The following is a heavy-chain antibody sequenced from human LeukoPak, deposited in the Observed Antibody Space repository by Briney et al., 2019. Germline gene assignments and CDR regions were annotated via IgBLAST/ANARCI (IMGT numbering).Heavy chain of an antibody. CDR1: GFTFTSSA. D-gene: IGHD1-14*01. CDR3: AREEATGDY. Sequence: ASVKVSCKASGFTFTSSAIQWVRQARGQRLEWIGWIVVGSGNTNYAQKFQGRVTMTRDTSTSTVYMELSSLRSEDTAVYYCAREEATGDYWGQGTLVTVSS. V-gene: IGHV1-58*02. J-gene: IGHJ4*02. CDR2: IVVGSGNT.